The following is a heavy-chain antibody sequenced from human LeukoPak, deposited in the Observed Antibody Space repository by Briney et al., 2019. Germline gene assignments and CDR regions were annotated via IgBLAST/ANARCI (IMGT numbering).Heavy chain of an antibody. V-gene: IGHV4-59*11. J-gene: IGHJ6*03. CDR2: VYRSGST. CDR3: ARDRMAHYYYYYMDV. D-gene: IGHD5-24*01. CDR1: GVSISSQY. Sequence: SETLSLTCTVSGVSISSQYWYWIRQPPGKGLEWVGYVYRSGSTSYNPSLKSRVTISVDTSKNQFSLKLTSVTAADTAVYYCARDRMAHYYYYYMDVWGKGTTVTVSS.